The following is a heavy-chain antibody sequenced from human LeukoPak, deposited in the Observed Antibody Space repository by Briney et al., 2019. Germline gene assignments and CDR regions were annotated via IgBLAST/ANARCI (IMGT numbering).Heavy chain of an antibody. Sequence: ASVKVSCKAAGYTFTSCDINWVRQATGQGLEWMGWMNPNSGNTGYGQSFQGRITMTRDISIGTAYMELSNLTSEDTAIYYCTRGSSGRRDNWGQGTLVTVSA. D-gene: IGHD6-19*01. V-gene: IGHV1-8*01. CDR1: GYTFTSCD. CDR3: TRGSSGRRDN. CDR2: MNPNSGNT. J-gene: IGHJ4*02.